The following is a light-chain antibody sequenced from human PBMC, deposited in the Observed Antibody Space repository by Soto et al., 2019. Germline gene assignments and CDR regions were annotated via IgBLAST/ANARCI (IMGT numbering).Light chain of an antibody. Sequence: QSALTQPRSVSGSPGQSVTISCTGTSSDVGGYNYVSWYQQHPGKAPKLMIYDVSKRPSGVPDRFSGSKSGNTASLTISGLQAEDEADYYCRSYAGSYTVVFGGGTKVTVL. CDR1: SSDVGGYNY. V-gene: IGLV2-11*01. CDR2: DVS. J-gene: IGLJ2*01. CDR3: RSYAGSYTVV.